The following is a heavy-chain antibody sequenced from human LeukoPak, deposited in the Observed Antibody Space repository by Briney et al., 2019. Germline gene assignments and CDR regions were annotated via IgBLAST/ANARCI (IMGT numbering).Heavy chain of an antibody. J-gene: IGHJ4*02. CDR2: ISAYNGNT. CDR3: ARVSGPLSSYYYDSSGYRTSRFFDY. CDR1: GYTFTSYG. Sequence: ASVKVSCKASGYTFTSYGISWVRQAPGQGLEWMGWISAYNGNTNYAQKLQGRVTMTTDTSTSTAYMELRSLRPADTAVYYCARVSGPLSSYYYDSSGYRTSRFFDYWGQGTLVTVSS. D-gene: IGHD3-22*01. V-gene: IGHV1-18*01.